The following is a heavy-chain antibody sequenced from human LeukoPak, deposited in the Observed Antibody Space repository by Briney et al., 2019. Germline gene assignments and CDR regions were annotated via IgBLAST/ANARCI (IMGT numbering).Heavy chain of an antibody. J-gene: IGHJ6*03. CDR2: ISGSGGST. Sequence: PGGSLRLSCAASGFTFSSYAMSWVRQAPGKGLEWVSAISGSGGSTYYADSVKGRFTISRDNSKNTLYLQMNSLRAEDTAVYYCAKGYYDYVWGSPYYYMDVWGKGITVTVSS. CDR1: GFTFSSYA. D-gene: IGHD3-16*01. V-gene: IGHV3-23*01. CDR3: AKGYYDYVWGSPYYYMDV.